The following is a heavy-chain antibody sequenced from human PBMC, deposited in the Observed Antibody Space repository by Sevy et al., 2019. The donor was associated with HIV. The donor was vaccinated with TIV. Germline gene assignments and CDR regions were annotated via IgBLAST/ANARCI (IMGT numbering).Heavy chain of an antibody. CDR3: ARPYRTDPFYYSGSGGYYYPSYFDY. CDR1: GFTFSNYW. D-gene: IGHD3-22*01. J-gene: IGHJ4*02. V-gene: IGHV3-7*01. Sequence: GGSLRLSCAASGFTFSNYWMSWVRQAPGKGLEWVANIKQDGSEKYYVDSVKGRFPISRDNAKNSLYLKMNSRRAEETALYYCARPYRTDPFYYSGSGGYYYPSYFDYWGQGTLVTVSS. CDR2: IKQDGSEK.